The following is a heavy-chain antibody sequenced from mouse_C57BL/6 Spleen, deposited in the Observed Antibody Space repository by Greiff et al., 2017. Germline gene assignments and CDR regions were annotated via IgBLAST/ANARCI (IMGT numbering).Heavy chain of an antibody. Sequence: VKLMESGPGLVAPSQSLSITCTVSGFSLTSYGVDWVRQPPGKGLEWMGVIWGGGSTNYNSDLMSRLSISKDNSKSQVFLKLNSLQTDDTAIAYCAKHRSWAMDYWGQGTSVTVSS. CDR3: AKHRSWAMDY. CDR2: IWGGGST. CDR1: GFSLTSYG. J-gene: IGHJ4*01. V-gene: IGHV2-9*01.